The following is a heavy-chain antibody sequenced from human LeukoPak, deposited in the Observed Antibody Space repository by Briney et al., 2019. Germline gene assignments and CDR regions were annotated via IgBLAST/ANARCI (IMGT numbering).Heavy chain of an antibody. Sequence: ASVKVSCKASGYTFTGYYMHWVRQAPGQGLEWMGWIHPNSGGTNYAQKFQGWVTMTRDTSISTAYMELSRLRSDDTAVYYCARDRVYCSGGSCYSNDAFDIWGQGTMVTVSS. CDR1: GYTFTGYY. CDR2: IHPNSGGT. V-gene: IGHV1-2*04. CDR3: ARDRVYCSGGSCYSNDAFDI. D-gene: IGHD2-15*01. J-gene: IGHJ3*02.